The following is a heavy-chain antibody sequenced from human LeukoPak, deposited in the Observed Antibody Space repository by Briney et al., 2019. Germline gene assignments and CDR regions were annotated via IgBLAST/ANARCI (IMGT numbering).Heavy chain of an antibody. J-gene: IGHJ4*02. D-gene: IGHD3-10*01. CDR3: ARDQTYSGSGIYTYFDY. V-gene: IGHV4-61*02. CDR1: GGSISSGSYY. CDR2: IYTSGST. Sequence: SETLSLTCTVSGGSISSGSYYWSWIRQPAGKGLEWIGRIYTSGSTNYNPSLKSRVTISADTSKNHFSLKLTSVTAADMAVYYCARDQTYSGSGIYTYFDYWGQGILVTVSS.